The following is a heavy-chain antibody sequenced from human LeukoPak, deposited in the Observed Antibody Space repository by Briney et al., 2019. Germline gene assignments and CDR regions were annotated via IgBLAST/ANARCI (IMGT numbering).Heavy chain of an antibody. CDR2: IYYSGST. CDR1: GDSIRSYY. CDR3: ARVRVYPAAFDI. V-gene: IGHV4-59*01. Sequence: KTSETLSLTCTVSGDSIRSYYWSWIRQPPGKRLEWIGYIYYSGSTNYNPSLKSRVTISVDTSKNQFSLKLSSVTAADPAVYYCARVRVYPAAFDIWGQGTMVTVSS. D-gene: IGHD6-13*01. J-gene: IGHJ3*02.